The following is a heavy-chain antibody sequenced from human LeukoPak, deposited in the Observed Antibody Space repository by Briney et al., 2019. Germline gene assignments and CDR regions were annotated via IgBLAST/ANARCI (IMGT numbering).Heavy chain of an antibody. CDR3: ARVDTAMVIDY. CDR1: GGTFSSYA. V-gene: IGHV1-69*04. D-gene: IGHD5-18*01. J-gene: IGHJ4*02. Sequence: SVKVSCKASGGTFSSYAISWVRQAPGQGLEWMGRIIPILGIANYAQKFQGRVTITADKSTSTAYMELSGLRSEDTAVYYCARVDTAMVIDYWGQGTLVTVSS. CDR2: IIPILGIA.